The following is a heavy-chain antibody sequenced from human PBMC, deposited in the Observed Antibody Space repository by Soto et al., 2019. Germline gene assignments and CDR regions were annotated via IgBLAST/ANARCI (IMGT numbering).Heavy chain of an antibody. D-gene: IGHD4-17*01. CDR3: ARGPSDYGDYDYYFNGMDV. V-gene: IGHV1-8*01. Sequence: ASVKVSCKASGYTFTNYDMNWVRQSPGQGLEWMGWMNPDSGNTGYAQKFRGRVTMTRDTPMSTAYMDLSGLRSEDTAVYYCARGPSDYGDYDYYFNGMDVWGQGTTVTV. CDR1: GYTFTNYD. CDR2: MNPDSGNT. J-gene: IGHJ6*02.